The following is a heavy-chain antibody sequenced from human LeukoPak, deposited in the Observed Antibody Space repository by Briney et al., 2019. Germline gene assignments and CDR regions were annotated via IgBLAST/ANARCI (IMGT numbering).Heavy chain of an antibody. J-gene: IGHJ5*02. CDR2: IYYSGSP. D-gene: IGHD2-21*02. CDR3: ARVLAYCGGDCYSRWFDP. V-gene: IGHV4-30-4*01. Sequence: SSETLSLTCTVSGGSISSGNFYWSWIRQPPGKGLEWIGYIYYSGSPYYNPSLKSRLTISVDTSKNQFSLNLSSVAAADTAVYYCARVLAYCGGDCYSRWFDPWGQGTLVTVSS. CDR1: GGSISSGNFY.